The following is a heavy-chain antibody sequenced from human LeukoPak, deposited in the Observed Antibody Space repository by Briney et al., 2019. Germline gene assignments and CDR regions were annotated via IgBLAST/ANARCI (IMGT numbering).Heavy chain of an antibody. V-gene: IGHV3-30*18. CDR2: ISYDGSNK. Sequence: GGSLRLSCAASGFTFSSYGMHWVRQAPGKGLEWVAVISYDGSNKYYADSVKGRFTISRDNSKNTLYLQMNSLRAEDTAVYYCAKDLGNGIAVAGLDYWGQGTLATVSS. CDR3: AKDLGNGIAVAGLDY. J-gene: IGHJ4*02. CDR1: GFTFSSYG. D-gene: IGHD6-19*01.